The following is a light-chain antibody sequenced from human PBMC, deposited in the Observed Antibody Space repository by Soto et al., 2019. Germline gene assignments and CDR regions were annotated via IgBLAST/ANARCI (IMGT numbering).Light chain of an antibody. V-gene: IGKV3-11*01. Sequence: EIVLTQSPATLSLSPGERATLSCSASQSVSSYLAWYQQKPGQAPRLLIYDASNRATGIPARFSGSGSGTDFTLTISSLEPEDFAVYYCQQRSNWPLITFGQGTRLEIK. CDR2: DAS. J-gene: IGKJ5*01. CDR1: QSVSSY. CDR3: QQRSNWPLIT.